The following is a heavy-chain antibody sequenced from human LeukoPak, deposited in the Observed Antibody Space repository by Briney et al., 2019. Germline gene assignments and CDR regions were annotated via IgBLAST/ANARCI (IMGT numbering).Heavy chain of an antibody. V-gene: IGHV4-4*02. J-gene: IGHJ4*02. D-gene: IGHD3-10*01. CDR1: GGSFIDHNW. Sequence: PSGTLSLICDVSGGSFIDHNWWTWARQPPGKGLEWLGEIYHSGSSNYNPSLKSRVTLSLDKSKNQFFLNLTSVSGADTAVYYCARGIFHGSGSPRRLDFWGQGILVTVSS. CDR2: IYHSGSS. CDR3: ARGIFHGSGSPRRLDF.